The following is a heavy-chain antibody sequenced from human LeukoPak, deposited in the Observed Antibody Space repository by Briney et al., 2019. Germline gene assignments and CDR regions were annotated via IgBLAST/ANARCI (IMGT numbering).Heavy chain of an antibody. D-gene: IGHD3-22*01. CDR3: AREANTYYYDSSGENWFDP. J-gene: IGHJ5*02. Sequence: ASVKVSCKASGYTFTSYYIHWVRQAPGQGLEYMGIIRPSGSTAYAQKFQGRVTMTRDTSTSAVYMELSSLRSEDTAVYYCAREANTYYYDSSGENWFDPWGQGTLVTVSS. CDR1: GYTFTSYY. V-gene: IGHV1-46*01. CDR2: IRPSGST.